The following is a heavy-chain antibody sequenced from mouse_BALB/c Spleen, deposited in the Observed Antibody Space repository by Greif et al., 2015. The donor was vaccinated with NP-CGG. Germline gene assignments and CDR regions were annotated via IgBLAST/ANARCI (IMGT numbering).Heavy chain of an antibody. CDR2: IYPVSGET. J-gene: IGHJ2*01. V-gene: IGHV1-11*01. CDR1: GYTFTDHI. CDR3: GRGQWFDY. Sequence: VQVVESGPELASPGASVTLSCKASGYTFTDHIMNWVKKRPGQGLEWIGRIYPVSGETNYNQKFMGKATFSVDRSSSTVYMVLDSLTSGDPAVYYCGRGQWFDYWGQGTTLTVSS.